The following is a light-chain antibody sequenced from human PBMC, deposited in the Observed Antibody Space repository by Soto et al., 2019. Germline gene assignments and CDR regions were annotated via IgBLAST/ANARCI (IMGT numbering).Light chain of an antibody. V-gene: IGKV3-11*01. CDR2: DTS. Sequence: EIVLTRSPATLSLSPGDRATLSCRASQRIGTYLAWYQQKAGQAPSLLIYDTSNRATGIPTRFSGSGSGTDFTLTISSLEPEDFAVYFCQHRSNSPPTGTFGQGTKVEIK. CDR3: QHRSNSPPTGT. J-gene: IGKJ1*01. CDR1: QRIGTY.